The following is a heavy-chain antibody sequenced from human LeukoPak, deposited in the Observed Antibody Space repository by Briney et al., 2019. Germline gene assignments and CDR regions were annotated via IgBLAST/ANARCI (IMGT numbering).Heavy chain of an antibody. J-gene: IGHJ4*02. D-gene: IGHD2-2*01. CDR3: ATGIDRSKTGY. CDR1: GGSISSGGYS. CDR2: IYHSGST. V-gene: IGHV4-30-2*01. Sequence: PSETLSLTCAVSGGSISSGGYSWSWIRQPPGKGLEWIGYIYHSGSTYYNPSLKSRVTISVDRSKNQFSLKLSSVTAADTAVYYCATGIDRSKTGYRGQGTLVTVSS.